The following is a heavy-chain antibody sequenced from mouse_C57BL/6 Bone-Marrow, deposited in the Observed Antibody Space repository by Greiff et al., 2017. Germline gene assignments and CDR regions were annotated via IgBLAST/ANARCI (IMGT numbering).Heavy chain of an antibody. Sequence: QVQLQQSGAELARPGASVKLSCKASGYTFTSYGISWVKQRTGQGLEWIGEIYPRSGNTYYNEKFKGKATLTADKSSSTAYMELCSLTSEDSAVYFCAREGAYAMDYWGQGTSVTVSS. CDR3: AREGAYAMDY. V-gene: IGHV1-81*01. CDR2: IYPRSGNT. CDR1: GYTFTSYG. J-gene: IGHJ4*01.